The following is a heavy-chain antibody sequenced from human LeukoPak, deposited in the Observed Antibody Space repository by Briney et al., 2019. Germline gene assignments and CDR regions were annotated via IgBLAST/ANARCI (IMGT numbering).Heavy chain of an antibody. J-gene: IGHJ4*02. CDR2: IKSKTDGGTT. D-gene: IGHD1-26*01. CDR3: TTGSGIVGATSY. V-gene: IGHV3-15*01. Sequence: GGSLRLSCAASGFTVSSNYMSWVRQAPGKGLEWVGSIKSKTDGGTTDYAAPVKGRFTISRDDSKNTLYLQMNSLKTEDTAVYYCTTGSGIVGATSYWGQGTLVTVSS. CDR1: GFTVSSNY.